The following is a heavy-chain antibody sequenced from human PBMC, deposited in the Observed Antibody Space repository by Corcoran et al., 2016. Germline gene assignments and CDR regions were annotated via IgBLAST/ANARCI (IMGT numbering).Heavy chain of an antibody. Sequence: EVQLVESGGGLVQPGRSLRLSCAASGFTFDDYAMHWVRQAPGKGLEWVSGLSWNSGRIGYADSVKGRVPISRDNAKNSLYLQMNSLRAEDTAVYYCAKDIGTDYGDRKGDDAFDICGQGTIVTVSS. V-gene: IGHV3-9*01. D-gene: IGHD4-17*01. CDR3: AKDIGTDYGDRKGDDAFDI. CDR1: GFTFDDYA. J-gene: IGHJ3*02. CDR2: LSWNSGRI.